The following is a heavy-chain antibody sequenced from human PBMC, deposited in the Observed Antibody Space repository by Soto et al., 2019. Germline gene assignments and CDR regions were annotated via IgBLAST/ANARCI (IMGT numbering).Heavy chain of an antibody. J-gene: IGHJ4*02. CDR2: ILANGNA. D-gene: IGHD3-10*01. CDR1: GGSFSSGDHY. Sequence: QVQLRESGPGLVKPSQTLSLTCTVSGGSFSSGDHYWSWIRQAPGKGLEWVGYILANGNAYESPSLASRLSLSVDMSKNQFSLKVRSVTAADTAVYYCARAAWFGELSFDSWGQGTLVTVSS. V-gene: IGHV4-30-4*01. CDR3: ARAAWFGELSFDS.